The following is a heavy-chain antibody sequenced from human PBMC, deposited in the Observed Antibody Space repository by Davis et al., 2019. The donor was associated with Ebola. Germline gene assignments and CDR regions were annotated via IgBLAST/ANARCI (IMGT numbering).Heavy chain of an antibody. D-gene: IGHD3-22*01. CDR3: ARDFNRDYYDTSAYFDY. Sequence: ESLKISCAASGFTFSTYGMNWVRQAPGKGLEWVSYISSTGSTIYYADSVRGRFTISRDNAQNSLFLQINSLGDEDTAVYYCARDFNRDYYDTSAYFDYWGQGTLVTVSS. CDR2: ISSTGSTI. CDR1: GFTFSTYG. J-gene: IGHJ4*02. V-gene: IGHV3-48*02.